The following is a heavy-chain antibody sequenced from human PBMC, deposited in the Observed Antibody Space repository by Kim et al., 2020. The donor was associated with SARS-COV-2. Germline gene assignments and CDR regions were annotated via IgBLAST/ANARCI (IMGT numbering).Heavy chain of an antibody. D-gene: IGHD2-2*02. CDR3: ARDYPYTEKNYYYGMDV. V-gene: IGHV4-4*02. J-gene: IGHJ6*02. CDR2: IYHSGST. CDR1: GGSISSSNW. Sequence: SETLSLTCAVSGGSISSSNWWSWVRQPPGKGLEWIGEIYHSGSTNYNPSLKSRVTISVDKSKNQFSLKLSSVTAADTAVYYCARDYPYTEKNYYYGMDVWGQGTTVTVSS.